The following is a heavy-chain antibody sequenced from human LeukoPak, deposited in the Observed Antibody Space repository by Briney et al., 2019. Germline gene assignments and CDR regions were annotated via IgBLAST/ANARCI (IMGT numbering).Heavy chain of an antibody. CDR1: GYTFTGYF. J-gene: IGHJ4*02. V-gene: IGHV1-2*02. CDR3: ARDQGWYKDY. Sequence: ASVKASCKASGYTFTGYFMHWVRQAPGQGLEWMGWINPNTGGTNYAQNFQGRVTMTTDTSISTAYMELSRLRSDDTAVYYCARDQGWYKDYWGQGTLVTVSS. D-gene: IGHD6-19*01. CDR2: INPNTGGT.